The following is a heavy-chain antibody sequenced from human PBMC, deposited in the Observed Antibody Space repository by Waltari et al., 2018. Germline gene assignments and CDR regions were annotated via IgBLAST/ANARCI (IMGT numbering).Heavy chain of an antibody. CDR3: ATDRSYNWNWYY. CDR1: GYTFTDYY. V-gene: IGHV1-69-2*01. D-gene: IGHD1-7*01. CDR2: VDPEDGET. Sequence: EVPLVQSGAEVKKPGATVKISCKVSGYTFTDYYMHWVQQAHGKGLEWMGLVDPEDGETIYPEKVQGIVTITADTSTDTVYMELSSPRSEDTAVYYCATDRSYNWNWYYWGQGTLVTVSS. J-gene: IGHJ4*02.